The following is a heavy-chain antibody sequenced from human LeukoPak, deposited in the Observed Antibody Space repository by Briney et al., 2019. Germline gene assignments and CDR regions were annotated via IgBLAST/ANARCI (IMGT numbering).Heavy chain of an antibody. J-gene: IGHJ6*03. Sequence: ASVKVSCKASGYTFTHYAINWVRQAPGQGLEWLGWITTNTGNPTYAQGFTGRLVFSLDTSVSTAYLQISSLKTEDTAVYYCARASTGVPEIYYYYYMDVWGKGTTVTVSS. CDR3: ARASTGVPEIYYYYYMDV. CDR1: GYTFTHYA. CDR2: ITTNTGNP. D-gene: IGHD7-27*01. V-gene: IGHV7-4-1*02.